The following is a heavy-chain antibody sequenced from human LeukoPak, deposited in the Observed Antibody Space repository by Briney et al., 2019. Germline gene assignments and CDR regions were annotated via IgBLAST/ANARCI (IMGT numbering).Heavy chain of an antibody. D-gene: IGHD3-22*01. V-gene: IGHV1-18*01. CDR1: GYTFTSYG. CDR2: TSAYNGNT. Sequence: GASVKVSCKASGYTFTSYGISWVRQAPGQGLEWMGWTSAYNGNTNYAQKLQGRDTMTTDTSTSTAYMELRSLRSDDTAVYYCARDYYDSSGPPLDYWGQGTLVTVSS. J-gene: IGHJ4*02. CDR3: ARDYYDSSGPPLDY.